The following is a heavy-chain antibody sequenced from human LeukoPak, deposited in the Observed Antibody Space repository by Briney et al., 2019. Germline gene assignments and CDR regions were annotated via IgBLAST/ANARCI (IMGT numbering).Heavy chain of an antibody. CDR2: IYSGGST. CDR3: AKNDILTGYYPTFDY. V-gene: IGHV3-66*01. CDR1: GFTVSSNY. D-gene: IGHD3-9*01. J-gene: IGHJ4*02. Sequence: PGGSLRLSCAASGFTVSSNYMSWVRKAPGKGLGWVSVIYSGGSTYYADSVKGRFTISRDNSKNTLYLQMNSLRAEDTAVYYCAKNDILTGYYPTFDYWGQGTLVTVSS.